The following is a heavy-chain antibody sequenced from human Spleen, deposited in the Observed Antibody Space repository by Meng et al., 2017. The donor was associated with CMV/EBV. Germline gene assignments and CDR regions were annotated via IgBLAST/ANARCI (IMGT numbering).Heavy chain of an antibody. D-gene: IGHD3-10*01. CDR3: ARDRGVIGQRYFDY. Sequence: AAGDTFTSYGISWVRQAPGQGLEWMGWISAYNGNTNYAQKLQGRVTMTTDTSTSTAYMELRSLRSDDTAVYYCARDRGVIGQRYFDYWGQGTLVTVSS. CDR1: GDTFTSYG. J-gene: IGHJ4*02. CDR2: ISAYNGNT. V-gene: IGHV1-18*01.